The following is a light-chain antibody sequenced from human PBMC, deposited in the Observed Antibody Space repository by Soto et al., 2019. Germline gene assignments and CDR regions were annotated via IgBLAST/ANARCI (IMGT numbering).Light chain of an antibody. J-gene: IGKJ1*01. V-gene: IGKV3-15*01. Sequence: EIVMRQSPVTLSVSPGEGATLSCWARQSIGKDVAWYQQRPGQAPRLLIYGASTRAPGIPARLSGSGSGTDFTLTISGLLSEDFALYYCQQYNNWPRTFGQGTNV. CDR3: QQYNNWPRT. CDR2: GAS. CDR1: QSIGKD.